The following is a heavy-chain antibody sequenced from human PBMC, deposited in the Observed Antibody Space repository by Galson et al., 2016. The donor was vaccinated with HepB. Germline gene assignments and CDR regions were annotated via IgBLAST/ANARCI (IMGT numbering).Heavy chain of an antibody. J-gene: IGHJ5*02. CDR3: TRVLATVADPWFDP. Sequence: SLRLSCAASGFTFRDYYMHWVRQASGRGLMWVSRIGRDGNTTTYADSVEGRFTISKDIAKNTLYLQMNSLRAEDTAMYFCTRVLATVADPWFDPWGQGTLVTVSS. CDR1: GFTFRDYY. CDR2: IGRDGNTT. V-gene: IGHV3-74*01. D-gene: IGHD5-24*01.